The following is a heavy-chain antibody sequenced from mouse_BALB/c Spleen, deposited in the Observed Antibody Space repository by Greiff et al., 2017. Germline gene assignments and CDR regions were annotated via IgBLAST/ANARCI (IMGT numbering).Heavy chain of an antibody. V-gene: IGHV1-5*01. Sequence: EVHLVESGTVLARPGASVKMSCKASGYTFTSYWMHWVKQRPGQGLEWIGAIYPGNSDTSYNQKFKGKAKLTAVTSTSTAYMELSSLTNEDSAVYYCTRSEGNYVWFAYWGQGTLVTVSA. CDR2: IYPGNSDT. CDR1: GYTFTSYW. D-gene: IGHD2-1*01. J-gene: IGHJ3*01. CDR3: TRSEGNYVWFAY.